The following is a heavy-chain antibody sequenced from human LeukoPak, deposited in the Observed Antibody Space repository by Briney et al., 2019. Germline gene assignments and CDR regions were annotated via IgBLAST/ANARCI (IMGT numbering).Heavy chain of an antibody. J-gene: IGHJ4*02. CDR1: GFTFSSYW. V-gene: IGHV3-7*01. Sequence: GGSLRLSCAASGFTFSSYWMSWVRQAPGKGLEWVANIKQDGSEKYYVDSVKGRFTISRDNAKNSLYLQMNSLRAEDTAVYYCARYRRDGYDCYFDYWGQGTLVTVSS. CDR2: IKQDGSEK. D-gene: IGHD5-24*01. CDR3: ARYRRDGYDCYFDY.